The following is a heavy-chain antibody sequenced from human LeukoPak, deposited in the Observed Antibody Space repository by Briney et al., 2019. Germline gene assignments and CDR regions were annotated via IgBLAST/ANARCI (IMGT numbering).Heavy chain of an antibody. J-gene: IGHJ6*02. V-gene: IGHV3-21*01. Sequence: PGGSLRLSCAASGFTFSSYSMNWVRQAPGKGLEWVSSISSSSSYIYYADSVKGRFTISRDNAKNSLYLQMNSLRAEDTAVYYCARDVDMVRGVYYYGMDVWGQGTTVTVSS. D-gene: IGHD3-10*01. CDR2: ISSSSSYI. CDR1: GFTFSSYS. CDR3: ARDVDMVRGVYYYGMDV.